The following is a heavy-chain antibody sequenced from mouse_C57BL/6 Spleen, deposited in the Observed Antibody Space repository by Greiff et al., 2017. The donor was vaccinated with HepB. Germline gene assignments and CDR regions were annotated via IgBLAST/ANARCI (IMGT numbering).Heavy chain of an antibody. D-gene: IGHD2-5*01. CDR1: GYSFTGYF. V-gene: IGHV1-20*01. CDR3: ARDYSNYRHYFDY. J-gene: IGHJ2*01. CDR2: INPYNGDT. Sequence: EVKLMESGPELVKPGDSVKISCKASGYSFTGYFMNWVMQSQGKSLEWIGRINPYNGDTFYNQKFKGKATLTVDKSSNTAHMELRSLTSEDSAVYYWARDYSNYRHYFDYWGQGTTLTVSS.